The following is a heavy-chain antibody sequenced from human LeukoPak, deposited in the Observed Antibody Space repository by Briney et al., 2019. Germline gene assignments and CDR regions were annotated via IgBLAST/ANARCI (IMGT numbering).Heavy chain of an antibody. V-gene: IGHV1-2*02. CDR1: GYTFTGYY. CDR2: INPNSGGT. J-gene: IGHJ5*02. D-gene: IGHD6-13*01. CDR3: ARGGPGEKRVAAAGIFQVPPHNWFDP. Sequence: ASVRVSCKASGYTFTGYYMHWVRQAPGQGLEWMGWINPNSGGTNYAQKFQGRVTMTRDTSISTAYMELSRLRSDDTAVYYCARGGPGEKRVAAAGIFQVPPHNWFDPWGQGTLVTVSS.